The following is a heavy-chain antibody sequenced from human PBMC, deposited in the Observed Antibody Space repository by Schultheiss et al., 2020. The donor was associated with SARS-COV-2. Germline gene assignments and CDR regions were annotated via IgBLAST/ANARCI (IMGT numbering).Heavy chain of an antibody. J-gene: IGHJ4*02. CDR3: ASIFIVGAIDY. CDR2: ISYDGSNK. CDR1: GFTFSSDA. D-gene: IGHD1-26*01. V-gene: IGHV3-30*07. Sequence: GGSLRLSCAASGFTFSSDAMHWVRQAPGKGLEWVADISYDGSNKYYADSVKCRFTISRDNSKNTLYLQMNSLRAEDTAVYYCASIFIVGAIDYWGQGTLVTVSS.